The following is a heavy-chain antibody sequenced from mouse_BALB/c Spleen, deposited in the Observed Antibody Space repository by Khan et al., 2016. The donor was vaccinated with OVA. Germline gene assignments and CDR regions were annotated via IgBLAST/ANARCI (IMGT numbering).Heavy chain of an antibody. Sequence: VQLQQPGPELVKPGASVKMSCKASGYTFTSYVIHWVKQKPGQGLEWIGYIYPYNVDTKSNEKFKGKATLTSDKSSSTAYMELRSLTPEDSAVYYCARNYRYDVYFDYWGQGTTLTVSS. CDR3: ARNYRYDVYFDY. CDR2: IYPYNVDT. V-gene: IGHV1S136*01. J-gene: IGHJ2*01. D-gene: IGHD2-14*01. CDR1: GYTFTSYV.